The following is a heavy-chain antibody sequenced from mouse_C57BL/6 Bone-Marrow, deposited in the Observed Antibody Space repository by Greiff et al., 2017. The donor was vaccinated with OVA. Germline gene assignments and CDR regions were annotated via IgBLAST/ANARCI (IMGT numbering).Heavy chain of an antibody. D-gene: IGHD2-1*01. CDR1: GYSFTGYY. Sequence: EVQLQQSGPELVKPWASVKISCKASGYSFTGYYMNWVKQSPEKSLEWIGEINPSTGGTTYNQKFKAKATLTVDKSSSTAYMQLKSLTSEDSAVYYWARSGGNFRDYFDYWGQGTTLTVSS. CDR3: ARSGGNFRDYFDY. V-gene: IGHV1-42*01. CDR2: INPSTGGT. J-gene: IGHJ2*01.